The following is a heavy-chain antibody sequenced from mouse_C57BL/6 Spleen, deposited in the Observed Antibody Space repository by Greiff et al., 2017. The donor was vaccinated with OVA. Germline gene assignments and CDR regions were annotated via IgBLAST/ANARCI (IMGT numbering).Heavy chain of an antibody. CDR1: GFTFSDYY. Sequence: EVMLVESGGGLVQPGGSLKLSCAASGFTFSDYYMYWVRQTPEKRLEWVAYISNGGGSTYYPDTVKGRFTISRDNAKNTLYLQMSRLKSEDTAMYYCATSPDPGYYAMDYWGQGTSVTVSS. J-gene: IGHJ4*01. V-gene: IGHV5-12*01. CDR2: ISNGGGST. D-gene: IGHD6-2*01. CDR3: ATSPDPGYYAMDY.